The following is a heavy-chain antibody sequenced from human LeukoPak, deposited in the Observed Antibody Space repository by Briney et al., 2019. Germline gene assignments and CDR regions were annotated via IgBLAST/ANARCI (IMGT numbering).Heavy chain of an antibody. V-gene: IGHV3-7*01. D-gene: IGHD6-13*01. J-gene: IGHJ4*02. CDR2: IKEDGSEK. CDR3: AGGRQLGY. Sequence: GGSQRLSCAASGFTFSNYWMSWVRQAPGKGLEWVANIKEDGSEKYYVDSVKGRFTISRDNARNSLYLQMNSLRAEDTAVYYCAGGRQLGYWGQGTLVTVSS. CDR1: GFTFSNYW.